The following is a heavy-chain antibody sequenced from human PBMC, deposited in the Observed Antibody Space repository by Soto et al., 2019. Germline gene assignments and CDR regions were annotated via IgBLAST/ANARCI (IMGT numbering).Heavy chain of an antibody. CDR3: ARQTYYYGSGSYYLYYYGMDV. CDR2: IYPGDSDT. CDR1: GYSFTSYW. Sequence: GESLKISCKGSGYSFTSYWIGWVRQMPGKGLEWMGIIYPGDSDTRYSPSFQGQVTISADKSISTAYLQWNSLKASDTAMYYCARQTYYYGSGSYYLYYYGMDVWGQGTTVTVSS. V-gene: IGHV5-51*01. J-gene: IGHJ6*02. D-gene: IGHD3-10*01.